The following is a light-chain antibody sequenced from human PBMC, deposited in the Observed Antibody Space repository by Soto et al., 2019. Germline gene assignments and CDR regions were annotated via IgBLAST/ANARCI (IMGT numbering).Light chain of an antibody. V-gene: IGKV1-33*01. CDR1: QDISNS. CDR2: DAS. CDR3: QQYDNVPLT. J-gene: IGKJ4*01. Sequence: IHMTQSASSLSASVGYRVTITCQAGQDISNSLNWYQHKQGKAPKLLIYDASSLETGVPSRFGGSGYGTDFTFTISSLQTEDIATYYCQQYDNVPLTFGGGTKVDIK.